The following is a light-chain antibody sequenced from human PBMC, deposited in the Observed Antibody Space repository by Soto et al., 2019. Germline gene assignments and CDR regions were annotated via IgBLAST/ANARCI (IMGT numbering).Light chain of an antibody. CDR1: QSVSSSY. CDR2: GAS. CDR3: QQYGSSQWT. J-gene: IGKJ1*01. V-gene: IGKV3-20*01. Sequence: EIVLTQSPGTLSLSPGERATLSCRASQSVSSSYLAWYQQKPGQAPRLLIYGASSRATGIPDRFSGSGSGTDLTLTISRLEPEDGEVYDGQQYGSSQWTFGQGTKVDIK.